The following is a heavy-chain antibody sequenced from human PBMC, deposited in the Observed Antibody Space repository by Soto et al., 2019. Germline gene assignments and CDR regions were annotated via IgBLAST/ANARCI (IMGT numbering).Heavy chain of an antibody. D-gene: IGHD3-22*01. V-gene: IGHV4-30-4*01. CDR1: GGSISSGDYY. CDR3: ARVLYSSGYYYYYYYGMDV. CDR2: IYYSGST. J-gene: IGHJ6*02. Sequence: KTSETLSLTCTVSGGSISSGDYYWSWIRQPPGKGLEWIGYIYYSGSTYYNPSLKSRVTISVDTSKNQFSLKLSSVTAADTAVYYCARVLYSSGYYYYYYYGMDVWGQGTTVTVSS.